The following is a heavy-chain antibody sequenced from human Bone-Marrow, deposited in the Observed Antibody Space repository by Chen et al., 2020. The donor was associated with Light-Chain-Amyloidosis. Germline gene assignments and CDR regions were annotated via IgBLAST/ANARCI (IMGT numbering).Heavy chain of an antibody. V-gene: IGHV5-51*01. D-gene: IGHD5-12*01. CDR2: IYPDDSYA. CDR1: GYTFPNYW. J-gene: IGHJ4*02. Sequence: EVQLEQSGPEVKKPGESLKISCKGSGYTFPNYWIGWVRQMPGKGLEWMGVIYPDDSYARYRPAFEGQVTISADKALPTAYLQWRSLKASDTAMYYCARRRDGYNFDYWGQGTLVTVSS. CDR3: ARRRDGYNFDY.